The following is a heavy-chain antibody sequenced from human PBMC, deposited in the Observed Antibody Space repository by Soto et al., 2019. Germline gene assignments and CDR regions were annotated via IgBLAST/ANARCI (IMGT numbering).Heavy chain of an antibody. Sequence: QTQLQESGPGLVKPSETLSLICSVSGDSITAYYLSWLRQSPGKELEWIGYIYHNGETNYNPSLKSRVTISADTSKTQFSLRLSSVTAADTGVYYCARDKGGEFLKGSGMDVWGQGTTVIVSS. V-gene: IGHV4-59*01. D-gene: IGHD3-10*01. CDR2: IYHNGET. J-gene: IGHJ6*02. CDR1: GDSITAYY. CDR3: ARDKGGEFLKGSGMDV.